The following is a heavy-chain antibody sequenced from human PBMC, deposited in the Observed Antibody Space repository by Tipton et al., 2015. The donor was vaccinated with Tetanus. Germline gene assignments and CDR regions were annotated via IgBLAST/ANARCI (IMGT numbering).Heavy chain of an antibody. CDR3: EGMNGSGYIL. D-gene: IGHD5-12*01. V-gene: IGHV4-59*01. Sequence: TLSLTCTVSGGSISSYSWGWIRQSPGKGLEWIAYLSYSGNTNYNPSLKSRVTISIDTSKNQFSLKLTSVTAADSAVYYCEGMNGSGYILWGQGTLVTVSA. J-gene: IGHJ3*01. CDR2: LSYSGNT. CDR1: GGSISSYS.